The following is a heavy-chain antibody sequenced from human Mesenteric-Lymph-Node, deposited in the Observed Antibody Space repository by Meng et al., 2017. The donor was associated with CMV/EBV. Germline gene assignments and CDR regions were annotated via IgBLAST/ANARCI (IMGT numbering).Heavy chain of an antibody. CDR1: GFTFSSYW. D-gene: IGHD6-13*01. V-gene: IGHV3-7*01. CDR2: INQDGSEK. J-gene: IGHJ4*02. Sequence: GESLKISCAASGFTFSSYWMSWVRQAPGKGLEWVANINQDGSEKYYVDSVKGRFTISTDNAKNSLYLQMNSLRDEDTAVYYCARKIAAGGPAFDYWGKGALVTVSS. CDR3: ARKIAAGGPAFDY.